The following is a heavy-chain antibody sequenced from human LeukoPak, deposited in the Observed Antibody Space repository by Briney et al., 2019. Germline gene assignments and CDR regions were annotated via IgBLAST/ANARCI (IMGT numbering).Heavy chain of an antibody. D-gene: IGHD3-22*01. CDR1: GFTFSSYA. CDR3: AKVDITMIVVANPTTHNAFDI. J-gene: IGHJ3*02. CDR2: ISGSGGST. V-gene: IGHV3-23*01. Sequence: GGSLRLSCAASGFTFSSYAMSWVRQAPGKGLEWVSAISGSGGSTYYADSVKGRFTISRDNSKNTLYLQMNSLRAEDTAVYYCAKVDITMIVVANPTTHNAFDIWGQGTMVTVSS.